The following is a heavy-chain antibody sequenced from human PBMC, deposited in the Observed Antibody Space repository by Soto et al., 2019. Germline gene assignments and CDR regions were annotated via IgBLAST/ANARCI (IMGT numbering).Heavy chain of an antibody. D-gene: IGHD3-22*01. V-gene: IGHV4-34*01. J-gene: IGHJ4*02. CDR1: GGSFSGYY. CDR3: ARKSEGIYDSSGYLLDY. CDR2: INHSGST. Sequence: SETRSLTCAVYGGSFSGYYWSWIRQPPGKGLEWIGEINHSGSTNYNPSLKSRVTISVDTSKNQFSLKLSSVTAADTAAYYCARKSEGIYDSSGYLLDYWGQGTLVTVSS.